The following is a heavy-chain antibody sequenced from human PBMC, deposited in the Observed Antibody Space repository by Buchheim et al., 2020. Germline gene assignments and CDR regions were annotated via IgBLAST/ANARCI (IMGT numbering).Heavy chain of an antibody. J-gene: IGHJ1*01. CDR2: INPVNGDT. D-gene: IGHD5/OR15-5a*01. CDR3: ARDLTSVGKYFQY. Sequence: QVQLVQSGAEVRKPGASVKVSCKTSGYTFPNYAVHWVRQAPGQRPQWMRWINPVNGDTTYSQKFQGRLTITRDTSATTVYMDLRSLRSEDTAVYYCARDLTSVGKYFQYWGQGTL. V-gene: IGHV1-3*01. CDR1: GYTFPNYA.